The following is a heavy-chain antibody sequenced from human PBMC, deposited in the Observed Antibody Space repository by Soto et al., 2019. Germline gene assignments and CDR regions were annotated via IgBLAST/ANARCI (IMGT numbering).Heavy chain of an antibody. Sequence: GGSLRLSCAASGFTFSSYWMSWVRQAPGKGLEWVANIKQDGSEKYYVDSVKGRFTISRDNAKNSLYLQMNSLRAEDTAVYYCAREGIVLMVYATHYYSYGMDVWAQGPTVTVCS. CDR1: GFTFSSYW. D-gene: IGHD2-8*01. CDR3: AREGIVLMVYATHYYSYGMDV. V-gene: IGHV3-7*03. CDR2: IKQDGSEK. J-gene: IGHJ6*02.